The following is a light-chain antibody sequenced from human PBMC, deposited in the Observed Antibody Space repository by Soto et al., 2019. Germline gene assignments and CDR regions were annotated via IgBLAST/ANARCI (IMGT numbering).Light chain of an antibody. J-gene: IGKJ1*01. Sequence: DIVMTQSPDSLAVSLGERATINCKSSQSVLYSSDNKNYLAWYQQKPGQPPKLLIYWASTRESGVPDRFSGSASGTDFTLTISSLQAEDVAVYYCQQYYGTPPRTFGQGTKVEV. V-gene: IGKV4-1*01. CDR3: QQYYGTPPRT. CDR2: WAS. CDR1: QSVLYSSDNKNY.